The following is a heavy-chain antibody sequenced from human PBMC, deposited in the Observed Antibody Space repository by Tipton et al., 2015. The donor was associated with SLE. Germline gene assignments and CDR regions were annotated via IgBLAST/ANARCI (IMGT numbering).Heavy chain of an antibody. J-gene: IGHJ4*02. D-gene: IGHD2-21*01. Sequence: LRLSCTVSGGSISSHYWSWIRQPPGKGLEWIGYIYYSGSTNYNPSLKSRVTMSLDTSKSQFSLKLTSVTAADTAVYYCARDWGGEALDFWGQGTLVTVSS. CDR3: ARDWGGEALDF. CDR2: IYYSGST. CDR1: GGSISSHY. V-gene: IGHV4-59*11.